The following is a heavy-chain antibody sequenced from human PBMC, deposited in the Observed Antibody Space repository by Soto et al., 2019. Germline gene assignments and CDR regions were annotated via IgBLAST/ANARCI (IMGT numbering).Heavy chain of an antibody. CDR3: TRPGNIVVVPAAITDPVGEYYYGMDV. Sequence: GGSLRLSCAASGFTFSGSAMHWVRQASGKGLEWVGRIRSKANSYATAYAASVKGRFTISRDDSKNTAYLQMNSLKTEVTAVYYCTRPGNIVVVPAAITDPVGEYYYGMDVWGQGTTVTVSS. V-gene: IGHV3-73*01. CDR2: IRSKANSYAT. D-gene: IGHD2-2*01. CDR1: GFTFSGSA. J-gene: IGHJ6*02.